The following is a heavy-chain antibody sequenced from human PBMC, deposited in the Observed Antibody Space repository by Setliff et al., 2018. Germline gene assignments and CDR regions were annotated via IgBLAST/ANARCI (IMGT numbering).Heavy chain of an antibody. CDR2: INNYNFNT. J-gene: IGHJ4*02. CDR1: GFTFTDYG. V-gene: IGHV1-18*01. CDR3: ARINFYVSSGFYYASDY. Sequence: ASVKVSCKSSGFTFTDYGITWVRQVPGQGLEWMGWINNYNFNTQYAQKFQGRVTVTTDTSTTTAYMELRSLRADDTAVYYCARINFYVSSGFYYASDYWGQGTLVTV. D-gene: IGHD3-22*01.